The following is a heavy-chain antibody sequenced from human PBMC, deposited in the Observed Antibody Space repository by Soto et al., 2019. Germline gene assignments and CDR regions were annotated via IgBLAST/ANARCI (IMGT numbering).Heavy chain of an antibody. Sequence: EVQLVESGGGLVKPGGSLRLSCAASGFTFSSYSMNWVRQAPGKGLEWVSSISSSSSYIYYADSVKGRFTISRDNAKNALYLQMNSLRAEDTAVYYCARDRTLMPRPVDTAMAYFDYWGQGTLVTVSS. J-gene: IGHJ4*02. CDR3: ARDRTLMPRPVDTAMAYFDY. CDR1: GFTFSSYS. V-gene: IGHV3-21*01. CDR2: ISSSSSYI. D-gene: IGHD5-18*01.